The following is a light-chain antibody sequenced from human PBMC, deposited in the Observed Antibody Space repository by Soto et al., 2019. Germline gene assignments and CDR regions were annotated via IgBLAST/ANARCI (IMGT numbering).Light chain of an antibody. V-gene: IGKV3D-20*01. CDR2: DAS. CDR3: QQYGSSLIT. J-gene: IGKJ5*01. Sequence: EIVLTQSPATLSLSPGGRATLSCRASQSVGSSLIWFQQQPGQAPRLLIYDASSRATGIPDRFSGSGSGTDFTLTISRLEPEDFAVYYCQQYGSSLITFGQGTRLE. CDR1: QSVGSS.